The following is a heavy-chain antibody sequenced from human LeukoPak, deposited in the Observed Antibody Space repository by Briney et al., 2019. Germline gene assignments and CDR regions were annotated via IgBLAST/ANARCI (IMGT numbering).Heavy chain of an antibody. J-gene: IGHJ4*02. D-gene: IGHD6-13*01. CDR3: ARAGGARSSWSY. CDR1: GFTFSSYA. CDR2: ISGSGGST. Sequence: GGSLRLSCAASGFTFSSYAMSWVRQAPGKGLEWVSAISGSGGSTYYADSVKGRFTISRDNAKNSLNLQMNSLRVEDTAVYYCARAGGARSSWSYWGQGTLVTVSS. V-gene: IGHV3-23*01.